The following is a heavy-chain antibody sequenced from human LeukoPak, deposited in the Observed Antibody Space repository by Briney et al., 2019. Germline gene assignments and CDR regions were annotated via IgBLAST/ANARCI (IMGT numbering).Heavy chain of an antibody. J-gene: IGHJ4*02. Sequence: SETLSLTCTVSGGSISSYYWSWIRQPPGKGLEWIGYIYYSGSTNYNPSLKSRVTISVDTSKNQFSLKLSSVTAADTAVYYCARAAIGCSSSWYNYWGQGTLVTVSS. CDR2: IYYSGST. CDR1: GGSISSYY. V-gene: IGHV4-59*01. D-gene: IGHD6-13*01. CDR3: ARAAIGCSSSWYNY.